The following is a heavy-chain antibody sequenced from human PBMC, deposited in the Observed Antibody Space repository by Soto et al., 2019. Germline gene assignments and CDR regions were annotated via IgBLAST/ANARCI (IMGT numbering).Heavy chain of an antibody. CDR3: ARGGMEPVDY. CDR2: ISVDGSST. V-gene: IGHV3-74*01. Sequence: EVQLVESGGGLVQPGGSLRLSCAASGFIFSTYWMHWVRQAPGKGLVWVSRISVDGSSTSYAHSVKGRFTISRDNAKNTLYLQMHSLTAEDTAVYYCARGGMEPVDYWGQGTLVTFSS. D-gene: IGHD1-26*01. CDR1: GFIFSTYW. J-gene: IGHJ4*02.